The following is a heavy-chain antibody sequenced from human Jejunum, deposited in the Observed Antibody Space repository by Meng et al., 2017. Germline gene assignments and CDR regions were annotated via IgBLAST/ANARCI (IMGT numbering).Heavy chain of an antibody. CDR1: GGSISSLYW. Sequence: GPGLVKPSETLSCTFAVSGGSISSLYWWTGVRQSPGKGLEWIGEIYHSGSTNYNPSLKSRVTISVDKSKNQFSLKLTSVTAADTAVYYCARGGYYSFDYWGQGTLVTVSS. D-gene: IGHD5-18*01. CDR2: IYHSGST. CDR3: ARGGYYSFDY. J-gene: IGHJ4*02. V-gene: IGHV4-4*02.